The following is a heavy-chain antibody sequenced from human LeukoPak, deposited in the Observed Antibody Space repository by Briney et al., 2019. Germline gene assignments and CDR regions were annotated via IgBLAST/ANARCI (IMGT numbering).Heavy chain of an antibody. CDR3: ARDKGSWYYFDY. CDR2: IYYSGST. J-gene: IGHJ4*02. CDR1: GGSISSYY. D-gene: IGHD6-13*01. V-gene: IGHV4-59*01. Sequence: SETLSLTCTVSGGSISSYYWSWIRQPPGKGLEWIGYIYYSGSTNYNPSLKSRVTISVDTSKNQFSLKLSSVTAADTAVYYCARDKGSWYYFDYWGQGTIVTVSS.